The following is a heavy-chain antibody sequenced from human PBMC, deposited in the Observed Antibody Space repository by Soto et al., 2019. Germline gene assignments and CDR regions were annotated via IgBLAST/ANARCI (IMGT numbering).Heavy chain of an antibody. D-gene: IGHD3-10*01. CDR1: GFIFNDYF. J-gene: IGHJ5*02. V-gene: IGHV3-11*04. CDR2: ISSGGFTT. CDR3: ARAYGPFT. Sequence: GSLRLSCATSGFIFNDYFLIWIRQAPGKGLEWVSYISSGGFTTNYADSVKGRFTISRDTAKNSLYLQMDNLRAEDTAVYFCARAYGPFTWGQGTLVTVS.